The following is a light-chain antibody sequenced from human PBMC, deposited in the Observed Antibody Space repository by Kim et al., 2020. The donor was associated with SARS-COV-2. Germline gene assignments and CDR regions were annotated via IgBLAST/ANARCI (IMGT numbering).Light chain of an antibody. CDR2: GAS. CDR3: QKYDSGPYT. CDR1: QGISDY. V-gene: IGKV1-27*01. J-gene: IGKJ2*01. Sequence: GDSVTITCRASQGISDYLAWYQEKPGKVPKLLIFGASTLQPGVPSRFSDTGSETYFTLTINTLQPEDVATYYCQKYDSGPYTFG.